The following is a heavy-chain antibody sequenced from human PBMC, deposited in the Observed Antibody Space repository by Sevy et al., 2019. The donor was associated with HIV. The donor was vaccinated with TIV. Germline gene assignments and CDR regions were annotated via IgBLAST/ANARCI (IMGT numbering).Heavy chain of an antibody. CDR2: IYHSGST. V-gene: IGHV4-38-2*01. J-gene: IGHJ4*02. D-gene: IGHD3-16*01. CDR1: GYSISSGYY. Sequence: SETLSLTCAVSGYSISSGYYWGWIRQPPGKGLEWIGSIYHSGSTYYNPSLKSRVTISVDTSKNQFSLKLGSVTAADTAVYYCARHGGAAHFDYWGQGTLVTVSS. CDR3: ARHGGAAHFDY.